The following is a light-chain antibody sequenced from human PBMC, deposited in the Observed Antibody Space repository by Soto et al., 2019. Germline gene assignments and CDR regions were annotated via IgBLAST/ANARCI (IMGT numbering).Light chain of an antibody. CDR3: CSRAGTYTWV. CDR1: TNDVRTYIY. Sequence: QSVLTQPRSVSGSPGQSVAISCTGATNDVRTYIYVSWYQLHPGKAPKLIIYDVSKRPSGVPDRFSGSKSANTATLTISGLLAEDEADYYCCSRAGTYTWVFGGGTKLTVL. V-gene: IGLV2-11*01. J-gene: IGLJ3*02. CDR2: DVS.